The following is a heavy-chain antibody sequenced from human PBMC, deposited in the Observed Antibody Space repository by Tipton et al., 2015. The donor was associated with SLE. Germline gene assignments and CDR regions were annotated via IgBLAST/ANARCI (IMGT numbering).Heavy chain of an antibody. D-gene: IGHD3-3*01. CDR2: ISSSGSTI. CDR3: ARGYDFWSGYVDAFDI. V-gene: IGHV3-48*03. J-gene: IGHJ3*02. CDR1: GFTFSSYE. Sequence: SLRLSCAASGFTFSSYEMNWVRQAPGKGLEWVSYISSSGSTIYYADSVKGRFTIPRDNAKNSLYLQMNSLRAEDTAVYYCARGYDFWSGYVDAFDIWGQGTMVTVSS.